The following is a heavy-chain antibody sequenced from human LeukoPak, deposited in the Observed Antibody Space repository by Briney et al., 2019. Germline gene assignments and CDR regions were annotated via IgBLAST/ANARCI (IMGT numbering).Heavy chain of an antibody. CDR2: IDPDTGGT. D-gene: IGHD3-22*01. CDR3: ARAGHNSNSGGYDF. CDR1: GYTFIDHY. V-gene: IGHV1-2*02. J-gene: IGHJ4*02. Sequence: ASVKVSCKPSGYTFIDHYPHWVRQAPGQGLESLGWIDPDTGGTNYPQKFQGRVTMTRDTSSSTAYMELNRLRSDDTAVYYCARAGHNSNSGGYDFWGLGTLVTVSS.